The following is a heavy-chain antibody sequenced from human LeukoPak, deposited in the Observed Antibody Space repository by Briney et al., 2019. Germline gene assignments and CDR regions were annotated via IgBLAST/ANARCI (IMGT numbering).Heavy chain of an antibody. CDR1: GGSISSYY. Sequence: SETLSHTCTVSGGSISSYYWSWIRQPPGKGLEWIGYIYYSGSTNYNPSLKSRVTISVDTSKNQFSLKLSSVTAADTAVYYCARASPEDRFDPWGQGTLVTVSS. V-gene: IGHV4-59*08. J-gene: IGHJ5*02. CDR3: ARASPEDRFDP. CDR2: IYYSGST.